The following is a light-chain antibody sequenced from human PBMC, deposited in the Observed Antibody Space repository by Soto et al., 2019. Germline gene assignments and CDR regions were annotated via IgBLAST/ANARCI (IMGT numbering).Light chain of an antibody. J-gene: IGKJ2*01. Sequence: DLQMTQSPSSLSASVGDRVTITCQASQDINNYLNWYQQKPGKAPKLLIYDASNLETGVPSRFSGSGYGTDFTFTISSLQPEDIATYYCQQYDNLPPYTFGQGTKLEIK. V-gene: IGKV1-33*01. CDR2: DAS. CDR3: QQYDNLPPYT. CDR1: QDINNY.